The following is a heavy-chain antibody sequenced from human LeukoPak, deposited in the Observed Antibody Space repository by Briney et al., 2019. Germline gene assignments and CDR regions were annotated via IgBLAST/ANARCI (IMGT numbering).Heavy chain of an antibody. CDR2: VYQTGST. D-gene: IGHD1-26*01. CDR1: GGSVSSSSYF. V-gene: IGHV4-39*01. J-gene: IGHJ4*02. Sequence: SETLYLTCSVSGGSVSSSSYFWGWIRQPPGKGLEWIGNVYQTGSTYYNPSLKSRVTISVDTSKNQFSLKLSSVTTADTSVYYCARWYSGFDFWGQGTLVTVSS. CDR3: ARWYSGFDF.